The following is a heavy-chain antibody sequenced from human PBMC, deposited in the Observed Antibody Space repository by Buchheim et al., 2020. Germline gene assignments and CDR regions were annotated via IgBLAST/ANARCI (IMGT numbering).Heavy chain of an antibody. D-gene: IGHD4-17*01. CDR2: INSKSDGGTT. CDR3: TRGSIAYGTLDN. J-gene: IGHJ4*02. Sequence: EVQLVDSGGALVKPGGSLRLSCVASGFTFTSAWMTWVRQAPGEGLEWVGRINSKSDGGTTDYAAPVNGRFIISSDDSKETLYLQMNSLMTEDTGVYYCTRGSIAYGTLDNWGQGTL. CDR1: GFTFTSAW. V-gene: IGHV3-15*02.